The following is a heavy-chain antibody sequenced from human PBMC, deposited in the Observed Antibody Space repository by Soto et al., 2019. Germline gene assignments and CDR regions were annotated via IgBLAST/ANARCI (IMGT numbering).Heavy chain of an antibody. J-gene: IGHJ4*02. CDR1: GYSFTRYL. Sequence: GESLKISFKFSGYSFTRYLIALVRQLPGKGLECIGIIYPGDSDTRYSPSFQGQVKISADKSINTAYLHWRSLKASDTAIYYCTKGGLSSGAYWGQGTLVTVSS. V-gene: IGHV5-51*01. CDR2: IYPGDSDT. CDR3: TKGGLSSGAY. D-gene: IGHD6-19*01.